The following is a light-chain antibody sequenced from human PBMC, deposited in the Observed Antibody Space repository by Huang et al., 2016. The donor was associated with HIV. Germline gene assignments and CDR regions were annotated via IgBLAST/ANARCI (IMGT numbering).Light chain of an antibody. J-gene: IGKJ4*01. Sequence: AIQLTQSPSSLSASVGDRVTITCRASKDISSALAGHQQKPGKAPKLLIYEASTLESGVPSRFSGSGSGTDFTLTISSLQPEDFATYYCQQFDNFRLTFGGGTKVEIE. CDR1: KDISSA. CDR3: QQFDNFRLT. CDR2: EAS. V-gene: IGKV1D-13*01.